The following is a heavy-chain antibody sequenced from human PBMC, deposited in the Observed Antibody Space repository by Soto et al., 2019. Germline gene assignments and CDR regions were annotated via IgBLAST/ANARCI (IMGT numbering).Heavy chain of an antibody. CDR1: GFTFRNYD. J-gene: IGHJ6*02. Sequence: EVQLVESGGGLVQPGWSLRLSCEASGFTFRNYDIHWVRQGTGKGLEWVSGISAAGDPDYADSVEGRFTISRENAQNSFFLQMNSLRVGDTAVYYCARTDRDFYGLDVWGQGTTVIVSS. CDR2: ISAAGDP. V-gene: IGHV3-13*05. CDR3: ARTDRDFYGLDV.